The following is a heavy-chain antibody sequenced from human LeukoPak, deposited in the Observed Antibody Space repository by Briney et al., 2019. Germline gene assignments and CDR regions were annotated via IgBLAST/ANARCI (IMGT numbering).Heavy chain of an antibody. Sequence: SETLSLTCTVSGGSFGNNYWNWIRQSPERGLEWIGYISSSGRVDYTPSLRSRVAMSMDTSRNHLSLNLRSVTAADTAIYYCAGYVHTNYLAYWGRGTLVTVSS. D-gene: IGHD3-10*02. V-gene: IGHV4-59*13. CDR1: GGSFGNNY. CDR3: AGYVHTNYLAY. CDR2: ISSSGRV. J-gene: IGHJ4*02.